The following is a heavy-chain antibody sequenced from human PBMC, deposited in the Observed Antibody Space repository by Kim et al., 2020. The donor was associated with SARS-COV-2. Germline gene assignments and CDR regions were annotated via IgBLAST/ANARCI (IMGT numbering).Heavy chain of an antibody. CDR1: GFTFSSYE. CDR2: ISSSGSTI. D-gene: IGHD6-19*01. J-gene: IGHJ4*02. V-gene: IGHV3-48*03. CDR3: ARGGKPGIAVGPPELYFDY. Sequence: GGSLRLSCAASGFTFSSYEMNWVRQAPGKGLEWVSYISSSGSTIYYADSVKGRFTISRDNAKNSLYLQMNSLRAEDTAVYYCARGGKPGIAVGPPELYFDYWGQGTLVTVSS.